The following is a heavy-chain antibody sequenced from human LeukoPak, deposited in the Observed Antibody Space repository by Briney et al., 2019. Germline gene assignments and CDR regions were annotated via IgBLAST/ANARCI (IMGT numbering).Heavy chain of an antibody. CDR2: INTNTGNP. Sequence: WASVTVSCKASGGTFSSYAISWVRQAPGQGLEWMGWINTNTGNPTYAQGFTGRFVFSLDTSVSTAYLQISSLKAEDTAVYYCATTLWFGEANWFDPWGQGTLVTVSS. J-gene: IGHJ5*02. D-gene: IGHD3-10*01. V-gene: IGHV7-4-1*02. CDR3: ATTLWFGEANWFDP. CDR1: GGTFSSYA.